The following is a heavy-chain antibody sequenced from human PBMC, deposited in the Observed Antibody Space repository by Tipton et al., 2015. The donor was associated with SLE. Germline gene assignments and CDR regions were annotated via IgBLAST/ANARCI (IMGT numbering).Heavy chain of an antibody. CDR3: ARGEMATIGDYFDY. J-gene: IGHJ4*02. CDR2: LYYSGST. V-gene: IGHV4-61*08. CDR1: GGSISSGDYY. D-gene: IGHD5-24*01. Sequence: TLSLTCTVSGGSISSGDYYWGWIRQPPGKGLEWIGYLYYSGSTNYNPSLKSRVTISVDTSKNQFSLKLSSVTAADTAVYYCARGEMATIGDYFDYWGQGTLVTVSS.